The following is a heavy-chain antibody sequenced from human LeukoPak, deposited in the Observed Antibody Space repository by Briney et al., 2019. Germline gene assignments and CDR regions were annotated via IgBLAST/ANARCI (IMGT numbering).Heavy chain of an antibody. CDR1: GFTFSSYA. Sequence: GGSLRLSCAASGFTFSSYAMGWVRQAPGKGLEWVSAISGSGGSTYYADSVKGRFTISRDNSKNTLYLQMNSLRAEDTAVYYCAKDQEVTNYFDYWGQGTLVTVSS. D-gene: IGHD4-4*01. CDR3: AKDQEVTNYFDY. CDR2: ISGSGGST. V-gene: IGHV3-23*01. J-gene: IGHJ4*02.